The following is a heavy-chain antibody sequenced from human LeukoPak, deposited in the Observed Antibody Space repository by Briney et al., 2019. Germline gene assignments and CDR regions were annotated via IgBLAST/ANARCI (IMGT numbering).Heavy chain of an antibody. Sequence: SVKVSCKASGGTFSSYAISWVRQAPGQGLEWMGGIIPIFGTANYAQKFQGRVTITADESTSIAYMELSSLRSEDAAVYYCAREGRGIAVAGTPVWGQGTMVTVSS. V-gene: IGHV1-69*01. J-gene: IGHJ3*01. CDR1: GGTFSSYA. CDR2: IIPIFGTA. D-gene: IGHD6-19*01. CDR3: AREGRGIAVAGTPV.